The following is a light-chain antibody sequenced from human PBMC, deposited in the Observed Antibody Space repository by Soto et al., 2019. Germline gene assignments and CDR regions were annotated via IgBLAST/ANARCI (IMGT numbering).Light chain of an antibody. CDR1: QSVTYN. CDR3: QQYGNSPPET. V-gene: IGKV3-20*01. CDR2: AAS. J-gene: IGKJ1*01. Sequence: IVLTQSPATLSVSPGERATLSSRATQSVTYNLAWSQQKAGQSPRLLIYAASARAIGIPDRFSGSGSGTDFTLTISRLEPEDFAVYYCQQYGNSPPETFGQGTKVDI.